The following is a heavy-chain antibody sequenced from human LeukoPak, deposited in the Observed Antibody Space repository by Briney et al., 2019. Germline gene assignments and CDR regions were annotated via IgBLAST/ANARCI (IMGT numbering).Heavy chain of an antibody. Sequence: PGGSLRLSCIASGFTFNSYAMSWVRQAPGKGLEWVSAMSGSDAGTYYADSVKGRFTISRDNSKNTLYLQMNSLRAEDTAVYYCANAYYDSSGYYYPYWGQGTLVTVSS. CDR3: ANAYYDSSGYYYPY. D-gene: IGHD3-22*01. CDR2: MSGSDAGT. V-gene: IGHV3-23*01. J-gene: IGHJ4*02. CDR1: GFTFNSYA.